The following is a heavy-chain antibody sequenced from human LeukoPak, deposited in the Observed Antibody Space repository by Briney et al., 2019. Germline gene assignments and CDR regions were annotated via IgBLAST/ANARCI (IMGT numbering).Heavy chain of an antibody. Sequence: PGGSLRLSCAASGFTFSSYWMSWVRQAPGKGLEWVANIKQDGSEKYYVDSVKGRFTISRDNAKNSLYLQMNSLRAEDTAVYYCAREIIVVVPAAWGYYWFDPWGQGTLVTVSS. J-gene: IGHJ5*02. D-gene: IGHD2-2*01. CDR1: GFTFSSYW. CDR2: IKQDGSEK. V-gene: IGHV3-7*01. CDR3: AREIIVVVPAAWGYYWFDP.